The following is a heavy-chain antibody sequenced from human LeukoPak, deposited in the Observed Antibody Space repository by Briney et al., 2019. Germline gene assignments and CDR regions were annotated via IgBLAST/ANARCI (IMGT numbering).Heavy chain of an antibody. CDR2: SGDNT. CDR1: GFTFSSYA. V-gene: IGHV3-23*01. D-gene: IGHD3-22*01. J-gene: IGHJ3*02. Sequence: GGSLRLSCAASGFTFSSYAMSWVRQAPGRGLEWVSSSGDNTRYADSVKGRFTISRDNSKNTLDLQMNGLRAEDTAVYYCAKSWSCYDSSNYYAFDIWGQGTMVTVSS. CDR3: AKSWSCYDSSNYYAFDI.